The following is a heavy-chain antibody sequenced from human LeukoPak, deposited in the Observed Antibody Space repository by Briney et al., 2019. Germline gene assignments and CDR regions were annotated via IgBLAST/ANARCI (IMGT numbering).Heavy chain of an antibody. CDR1: GFTFSSSA. V-gene: IGHV3-23*01. D-gene: IGHD3-16*01. CDR2: ISGGGGST. CDR3: AKGLGGVNAPIDY. Sequence: GGSLRLSCAASGFTFSSSAVSWVRQAPGKGLDWVSSISGGGGSTYYADSVKGRFTISRDNSKNTVYLQMNSLRAEDTAIYHCAKGLGGVNAPIDYWGQGTLVTVSS. J-gene: IGHJ4*02.